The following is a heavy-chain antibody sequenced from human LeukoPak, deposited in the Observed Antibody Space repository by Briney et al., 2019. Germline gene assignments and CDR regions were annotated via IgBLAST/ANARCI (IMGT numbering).Heavy chain of an antibody. Sequence: GGSLRLSCAASGFTFSDYYMSWIRQAPGKGLEWISYIISSGSTMYYADSVKGRFTISRDNAKNSLYLQMNSLRAEDTAVYYCARDILGRDGYRYYDYWGQGTLVTVSS. CDR3: ARDILGRDGYRYYDY. CDR1: GFTFSDYY. D-gene: IGHD5-24*01. CDR2: IISSGSTM. J-gene: IGHJ4*02. V-gene: IGHV3-11*01.